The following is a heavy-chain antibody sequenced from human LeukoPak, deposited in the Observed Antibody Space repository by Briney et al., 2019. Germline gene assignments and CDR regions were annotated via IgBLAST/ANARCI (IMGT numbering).Heavy chain of an antibody. V-gene: IGHV1-69*06. J-gene: IGHJ5*02. CDR1: GGTFSTYA. CDR2: IIPIFGTA. Sequence: ASVKVSCKASGGTFSTYAISWVRQAPGQGLEWMGGIIPIFGTANYAQKFQGRVTITADKSTSTAYMELSSLRSEDTAVYYCARNVLLWFGESQGLFDPWGQGTLVTVSS. D-gene: IGHD3-10*01. CDR3: ARNVLLWFGESQGLFDP.